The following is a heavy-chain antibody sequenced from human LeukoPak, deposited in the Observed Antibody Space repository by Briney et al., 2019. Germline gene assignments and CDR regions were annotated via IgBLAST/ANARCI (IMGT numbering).Heavy chain of an antibody. J-gene: IGHJ4*02. Sequence: GASVKVSCKASGYTFSSYYIHWVRQAPGQGLEWMGIINPSGVTTSYAQKFQGRLSMTRDMPTRTVYMELSSLRSEDTAVYYCARSRDGYPDYWGQGTLVTVSS. CDR1: GYTFSSYY. D-gene: IGHD5-24*01. CDR3: ARSRDGYPDY. CDR2: INPSGVTT. V-gene: IGHV1-46*01.